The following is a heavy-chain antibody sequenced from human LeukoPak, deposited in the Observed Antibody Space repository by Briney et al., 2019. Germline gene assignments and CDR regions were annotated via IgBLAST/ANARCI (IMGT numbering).Heavy chain of an antibody. CDR2: INPYNRNT. V-gene: IGHV1-18*01. D-gene: IGHD6-19*01. CDR3: ARDGVGSSGWWGQCYFVL. J-gene: IGHJ4*02. CDR1: GYTFTRYG. Sequence: PVKPSYKPSGYTFTRYGIISVRESPGQRLKWMGGINPYNRNTNWSQRHQRRVTMTTGTSPSTAYMELRSLGSDDTAVYYCARDGVGSSGWWGQCYFVLGGERTLVPLST.